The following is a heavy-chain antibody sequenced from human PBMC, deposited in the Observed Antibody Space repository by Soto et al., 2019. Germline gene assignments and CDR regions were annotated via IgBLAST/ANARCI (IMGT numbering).Heavy chain of an antibody. CDR2: IYYSGST. V-gene: IGHV4-59*08. D-gene: IGHD3-16*01. CDR3: ARRFGRNFDY. Sequence: QVQLQESGPELVKPSETLSLTCTVSGGSISSYYWSWIRQPPGKGLEWIGYIYYSGSTNYNPSLKSRVTISVDTSKNQFSLKLSSATAADTAVYYCARRFGRNFDYWGQGTLVTVSS. J-gene: IGHJ4*02. CDR1: GGSISSYY.